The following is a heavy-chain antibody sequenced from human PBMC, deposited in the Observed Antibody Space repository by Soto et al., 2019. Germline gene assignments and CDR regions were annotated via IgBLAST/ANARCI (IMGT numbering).Heavy chain of an antibody. CDR1: EFTFISYS. V-gene: IGHV3-48*01. J-gene: IGHJ4*02. CDR3: ARDSPDILVVVAKYLDY. CDR2: ISSSSSTI. Sequence: GSLRLSCAASEFTFISYSMNWVRKAPGKGLEWVSYISSSSSTIYYADSVKGRFTISRDNAKNSLYLQMNSLRAEDTAVYYCARDSPDILVVVAKYLDYWGQGTLVTVSS. D-gene: IGHD2-15*01.